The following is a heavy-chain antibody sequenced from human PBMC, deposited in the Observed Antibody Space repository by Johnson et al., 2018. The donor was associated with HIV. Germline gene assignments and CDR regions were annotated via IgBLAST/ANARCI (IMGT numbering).Heavy chain of an antibody. V-gene: IGHV3-33*01. CDR3: ARDPEYCSGGSCYAAFDI. CDR2: IWYDGSEK. J-gene: IGHJ3*02. Sequence: QVQLVESGGGVVQPGRSLRLSCAASGFTFSSFAMHWVRQAPGKGLEWVAVIWYDGSEKYYADSVQGRFTISRDNAKNSLYLQMNSLRAEDTALYYCARDPEYCSGGSCYAAFDIWGQGTMVTVSS. CDR1: GFTFSSFA. D-gene: IGHD2-15*01.